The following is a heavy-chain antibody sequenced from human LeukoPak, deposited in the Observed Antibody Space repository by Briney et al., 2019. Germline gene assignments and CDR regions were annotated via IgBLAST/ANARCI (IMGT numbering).Heavy chain of an antibody. D-gene: IGHD6-6*01. CDR3: ARAGGEYTSSSLDS. Sequence: ASVKVSCKASGYTFASYGISWVRQAPGQGLEWMGWISAYNGNTNYAQKLQGRVTMTTDTSTNTAYMELRSLRSDDTAVYYCARAGGEYTSSSLDSWGQGTLLTVSS. J-gene: IGHJ4*02. CDR1: GYTFASYG. V-gene: IGHV1-18*01. CDR2: ISAYNGNT.